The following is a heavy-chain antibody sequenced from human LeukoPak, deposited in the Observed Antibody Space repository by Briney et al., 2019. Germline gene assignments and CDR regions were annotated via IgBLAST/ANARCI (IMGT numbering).Heavy chain of an antibody. Sequence: PSETLSLTCTVSGGSISSHYWSWIRQPPGKGLEWIGYIYYSGSTNYNPSLKSRVTISVDTSKNQVSLKLSSVTAADTAVYYCARTYYGVGWFDPWGQRTLVTVSS. CDR3: ARTYYGVGWFDP. J-gene: IGHJ5*02. CDR1: GGSISSHY. CDR2: IYYSGST. D-gene: IGHD4-17*01. V-gene: IGHV4-59*11.